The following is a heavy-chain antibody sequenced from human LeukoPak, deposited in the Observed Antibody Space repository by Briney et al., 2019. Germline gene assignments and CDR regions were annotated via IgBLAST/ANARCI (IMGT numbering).Heavy chain of an antibody. CDR1: GFTFRTYW. CDR2: ISSDGSST. J-gene: IGHJ4*02. V-gene: IGHV3-74*01. Sequence: GGSLRLFCAAAGFTFRTYWMHWVPQAPGKGLVWLSRISSDGSSTNYADSVKGRFTISRDNAKNTLYLQMNSLRAEDTAVYYCARDYGEGGYYFDYWGQGTLVTVSS. D-gene: IGHD4-17*01. CDR3: ARDYGEGGYYFDY.